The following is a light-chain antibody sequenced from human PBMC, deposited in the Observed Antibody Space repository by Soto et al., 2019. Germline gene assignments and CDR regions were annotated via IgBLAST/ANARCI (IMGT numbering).Light chain of an antibody. J-gene: IGKJ3*01. V-gene: IGKV3-20*01. CDR3: QQYVTSPFT. Sequence: EIVLTQSPATLSLSPGERASLSCRADQSVNSGYLAWYQHKPGQAPRLLIYGASDRATGIPDRFSGSGSGTELTLTISRLEPEDFAVYYCQQYVTSPFTFGPGTKVDIK. CDR1: QSVNSGY. CDR2: GAS.